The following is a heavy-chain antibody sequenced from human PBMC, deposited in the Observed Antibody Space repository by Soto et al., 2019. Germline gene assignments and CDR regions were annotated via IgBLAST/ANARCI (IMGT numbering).Heavy chain of an antibody. V-gene: IGHV4-59*01. CDR3: ARWEGDRGYGHRYFDY. J-gene: IGHJ4*02. CDR1: GCSISCLF. CDR2: IYYSGST. D-gene: IGHD5-12*01. Sequence: PSETLSLTCTVSGCSISCLFWRWVREPPGKGLEWIGYIYYSGSTNYNPSLNSRVTISVDTSKNQFSLKLSSVTAADTAVYYCARWEGDRGYGHRYFDYWGQGTLVTVSS.